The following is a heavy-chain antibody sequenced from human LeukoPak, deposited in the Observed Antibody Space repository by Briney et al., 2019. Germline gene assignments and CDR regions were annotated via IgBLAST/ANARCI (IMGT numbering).Heavy chain of an antibody. CDR2: FLSDGSRT. J-gene: IGHJ4*02. CDR1: GFTFSSYW. D-gene: IGHD3-10*01. CDR3: ARVGDYGSGFDF. Sequence: GGTLRLSCAASGFTFSSYWMHWVRQGPGKGLVWVSRFLSDGSRTTYADSVKGRFTISGDNAKNTLCLQMNSLRAEDTAVYYCARVGDYGSGFDFWGQGTLVTVSS. V-gene: IGHV3-74*01.